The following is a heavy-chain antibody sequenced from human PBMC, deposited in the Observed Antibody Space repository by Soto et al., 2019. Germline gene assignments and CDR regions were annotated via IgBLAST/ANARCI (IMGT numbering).Heavy chain of an antibody. CDR3: AREPPRRGYYYDSSGSQDPGY. CDR1: GGSISSGGYC. D-gene: IGHD3-22*01. J-gene: IGHJ4*02. CDR2: IYYSGST. V-gene: IGHV4-31*03. Sequence: SETLSLTCTVSGGSISSGGYCWSWIRQHPGKGLEWIGYIYYSGSTHYNPSLKSRVTISVDTSKNQFSLKLSSVTAADTAVYYCAREPPRRGYYYDSSGSQDPGYWGQGTLVTVSS.